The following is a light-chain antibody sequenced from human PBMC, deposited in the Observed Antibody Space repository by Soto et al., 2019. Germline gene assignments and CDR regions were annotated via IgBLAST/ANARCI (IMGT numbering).Light chain of an antibody. CDR2: DAS. V-gene: IGKV1-33*01. CDR1: QDISNY. J-gene: IGKJ2*01. CDR3: QQYDNLPYT. Sequence: DIQMTQSPSSLSASVGDRVTITCQASQDISNYLNWYQQKPGKAPKLLIYDASNLETGVPSRFSVSGSGTEFTVTISSLQPEDIATYYCQQYDNLPYTFGQGTKLEIK.